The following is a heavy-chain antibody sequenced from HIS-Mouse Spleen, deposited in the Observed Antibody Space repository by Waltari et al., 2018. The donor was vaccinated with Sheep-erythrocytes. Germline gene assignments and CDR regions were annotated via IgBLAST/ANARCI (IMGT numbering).Heavy chain of an antibody. CDR2: IRSSSSYI. CDR3: ARVASGATFDY. J-gene: IGHJ4*02. V-gene: IGHV3-21*01. D-gene: IGHD1-26*01. CDR1: GFTFSSYS. Sequence: EVQLVESGGGLVKPGGSLRLSCAASGFTFSSYSMNWVRQAPGKGLEWVSSIRSSSSYIYYADPVKGRFTISRDNAKNSLYLQMNSLRAEDTAVYYCARVASGATFDYWGQGTLVTVSS.